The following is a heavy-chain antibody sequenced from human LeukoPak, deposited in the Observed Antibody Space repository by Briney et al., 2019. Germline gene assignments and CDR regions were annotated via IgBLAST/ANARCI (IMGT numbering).Heavy chain of an antibody. CDR1: GGTFSSYA. Sequence: GASVKVSCKASGGTFSSYAISWVRQAPGQGLEWMGGIIPIFGTANYAQKFQGRVTITADESTSIAYMELSSLRSEDTAVYYCARARRIAARPHYYYYMDVWGKGTTVTVSS. J-gene: IGHJ6*03. CDR3: ARARRIAARPHYYYYMDV. D-gene: IGHD6-6*01. CDR2: IIPIFGTA. V-gene: IGHV1-69*01.